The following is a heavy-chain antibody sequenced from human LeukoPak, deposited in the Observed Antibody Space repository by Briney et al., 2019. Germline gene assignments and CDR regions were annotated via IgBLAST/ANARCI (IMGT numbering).Heavy chain of an antibody. V-gene: IGHV3-30-3*01. CDR3: ARDGALEVTAKFDY. J-gene: IGHJ4*02. D-gene: IGHD2-21*02. CDR2: ISYDGSNH. Sequence: GGSLRLSCAASGFTFSDYAMYWVRQAPGKGLEWVAVISYDGSNHYSADSVKGRFSISRDNTKSTVYLQMSSLRVEDTAVYYCARDGALEVTAKFDYWGQGTLVTVSS. CDR1: GFTFSDYA.